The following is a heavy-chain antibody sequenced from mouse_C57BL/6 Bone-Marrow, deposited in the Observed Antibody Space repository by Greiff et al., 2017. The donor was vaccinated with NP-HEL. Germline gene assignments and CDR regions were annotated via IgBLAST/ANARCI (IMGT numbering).Heavy chain of an antibody. V-gene: IGHV2-5*01. D-gene: IGHD1-1*01. CDR1: GFSLTSYG. CDR2: IWSGGST. Sequence: QVQLKESGPGLVQPSQSLSITCTASGFSLTSYGVHWVRQSPGKGLEWLGVIWSGGSTDYNAGFISRLSIPKDNSKSQVFFKMNSLQADDSAIYYGAKAQKSLSCDGSSYVGWYFEVWGTGTTVTVSS. CDR3: AKAQKSLSCDGSSYVGWYFEV. J-gene: IGHJ1*03.